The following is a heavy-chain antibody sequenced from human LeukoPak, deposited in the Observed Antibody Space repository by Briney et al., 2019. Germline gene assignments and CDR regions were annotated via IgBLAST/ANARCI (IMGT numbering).Heavy chain of an antibody. D-gene: IGHD3-22*01. CDR1: GGSFSGYY. Sequence: SETLSLTCAVYGGSFSGYYWSWIRQPPGKGLEWIGEINHSGSTNYNPSLKSRVTISVDTSKNQFSLKLSSVTAADTAVYYCARDSSGYNFDYWGQGILVTVSS. CDR2: INHSGST. CDR3: ARDSSGYNFDY. J-gene: IGHJ4*02. V-gene: IGHV4-34*01.